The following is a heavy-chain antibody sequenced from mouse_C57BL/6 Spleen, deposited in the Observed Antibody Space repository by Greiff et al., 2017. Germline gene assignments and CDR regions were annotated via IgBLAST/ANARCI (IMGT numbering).Heavy chain of an antibody. Sequence: VQLQQSGPELVKPGDSVKISCKASGYSFTGYFMNWVMQSHGKSLEWIGRINPYNGDTFYNQKFKGKATLTVDKSSSTAHMELRSLTSEDSAVYYCAREGDGYDERGYAMDYWGQGTSVTVSS. CDR2: INPYNGDT. CDR1: GYSFTGYF. J-gene: IGHJ4*01. CDR3: AREGDGYDERGYAMDY. D-gene: IGHD2-2*01. V-gene: IGHV1-20*01.